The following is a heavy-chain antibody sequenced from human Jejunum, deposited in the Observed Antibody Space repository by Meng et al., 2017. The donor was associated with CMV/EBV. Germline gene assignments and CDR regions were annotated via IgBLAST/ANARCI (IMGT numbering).Heavy chain of an antibody. V-gene: IGHV2-5*01. Sequence: TLKQSVQPLLKPTKPPTPPSPISGVSLGSPRRGVGWFRQPPRKALEWLALNNWNDDKRYSPSLKSRLTITKDTSKNQVVLTMTNMDPADTATYYCERTIETFGVHREFDYWGQGTLVTVSS. J-gene: IGHJ4*02. CDR2: NNWNDDK. CDR3: ERTIETFGVHREFDY. CDR1: GVSLGSPRRG. D-gene: IGHD3-3*01.